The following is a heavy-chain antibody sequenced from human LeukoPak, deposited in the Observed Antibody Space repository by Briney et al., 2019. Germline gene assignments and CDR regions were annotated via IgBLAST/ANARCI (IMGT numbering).Heavy chain of an antibody. CDR1: GYTFTSYD. V-gene: IGHV1-8*01. CDR2: MNPNSGNT. Sequence: ASVKLSCKASGYTFTSYDINWVRQAPGQGPEWMGWMNPNSGNTGYAQKFQGRVTMTRNTSISTAYMELSSLRSEDTAVYYCARGYSSSWYDHFSYYGMDVWGQGTTVTVSS. J-gene: IGHJ6*02. CDR3: ARGYSSSWYDHFSYYGMDV. D-gene: IGHD6-13*01.